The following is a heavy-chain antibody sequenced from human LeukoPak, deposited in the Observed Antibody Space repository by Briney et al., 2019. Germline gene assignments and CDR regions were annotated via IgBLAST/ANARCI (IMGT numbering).Heavy chain of an antibody. J-gene: IGHJ4*02. D-gene: IGHD2-15*01. CDR2: ISSSGNSI. V-gene: IGHV3-11*01. CDR1: GFTFSTYA. Sequence: GGSLRLSCAASGFTFSTYAMSWVRQAPGKGLEWVSYISSSGNSIYHADSVKGRSTISRDNAKNSLYLQMNSLRAEDTAVYYCARTPKYCSGGSCYRFDYWGQGTLVTVSS. CDR3: ARTPKYCSGGSCYRFDY.